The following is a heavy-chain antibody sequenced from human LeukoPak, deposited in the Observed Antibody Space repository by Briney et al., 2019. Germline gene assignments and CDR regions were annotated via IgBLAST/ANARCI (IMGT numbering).Heavy chain of an antibody. CDR3: TRDWLEVYGDYHGMDV. CDR1: GFTFGDYA. D-gene: IGHD4-17*01. J-gene: IGHJ6*02. V-gene: IGHV3-49*04. Sequence: GGSLRLSCTASGFTFGDYAMSWVRQAPGKGLEWVGFIRSKAYGGTTEYAASVKGRFTISRDDSKSIAYLQMNSLKTEDTAVYYCTRDWLEVYGDYHGMDVWGQGTTVTVSS. CDR2: IRSKAYGGTT.